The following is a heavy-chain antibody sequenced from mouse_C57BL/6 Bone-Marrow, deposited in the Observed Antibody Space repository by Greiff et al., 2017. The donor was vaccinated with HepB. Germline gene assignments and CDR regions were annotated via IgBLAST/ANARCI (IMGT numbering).Heavy chain of an antibody. Sequence: EVQLQESGPGLAKPSQTLSLTCSVTGYSITSDHWNWIRKFPGNKLEYMGYISYSGSTYYNPSLKSRISITRDTSKNQYYLQLNSVTTEDTATYYCARWGHYYGYYYAMDYWGQGTSVTVSS. V-gene: IGHV3-8*01. J-gene: IGHJ4*01. CDR3: ARWGHYYGYYYAMDY. CDR1: GYSITSDH. CDR2: ISYSGST. D-gene: IGHD1-1*01.